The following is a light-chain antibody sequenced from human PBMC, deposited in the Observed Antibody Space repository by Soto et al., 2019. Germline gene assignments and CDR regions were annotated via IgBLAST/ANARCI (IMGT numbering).Light chain of an antibody. J-gene: IGLJ1*01. CDR2: GNT. CDR3: HSYDISLSGYV. Sequence: QSALTQPPSVSGAPGQRVTISCTGSSSNIGAGYDVHWYQQFPGTAPKLLIFGNTHRPSGVPDRFSGSKSGTSASLAITGLQPEDEADYYCHSYDISLSGYVFGPGTKVT. V-gene: IGLV1-40*01. CDR1: SSNIGAGYD.